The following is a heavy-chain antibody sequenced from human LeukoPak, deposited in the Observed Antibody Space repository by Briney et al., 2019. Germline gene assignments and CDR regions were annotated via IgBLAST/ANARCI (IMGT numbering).Heavy chain of an antibody. CDR1: GFTVSSNY. V-gene: IGHV3-66*01. D-gene: IGHD3-22*01. CDR2: IYSGGST. CDR3: ARDYYYYDSSGYLIRNYFDY. J-gene: IGHJ4*02. Sequence: PGGSLRLSCAASGFTVSSNYMSWVRQAPGKGLEWVSVIYSGGSTYYADSVKGRFTISRDNSKNTLYLQMNSLRAEDTAVYYCARDYYYYDSSGYLIRNYFDYWGQGTLVTVSS.